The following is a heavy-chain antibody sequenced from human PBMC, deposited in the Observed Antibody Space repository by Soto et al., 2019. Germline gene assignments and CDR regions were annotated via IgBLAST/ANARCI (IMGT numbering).Heavy chain of an antibody. D-gene: IGHD2-15*01. J-gene: IGHJ6*02. Sequence: QVQLVQSGAEVKKPGSSVKVSCGASGGTFSSYPINWVRQAPGQGLEWMGGIIPFFGTSNYAQKFQGRVTITADESTSTAYMELRSLRSEDTAVYYCARVVHITNYGMAVWGQWTTVTVSS. CDR3: ARVVHITNYGMAV. CDR2: IIPFFGTS. CDR1: GGTFSSYP. V-gene: IGHV1-69*01.